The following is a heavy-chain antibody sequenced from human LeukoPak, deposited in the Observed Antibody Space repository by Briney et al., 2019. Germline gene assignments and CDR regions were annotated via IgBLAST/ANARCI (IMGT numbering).Heavy chain of an antibody. Sequence: GGSLRLFCAASGFTFSSYSMNWVRQAPGKGLEWVSSISSSSSYIYYADSVKGRFTISRDNAKNSLYLQMNSLRAEDTAVYYCARGGCSSTSCYYNWFDPWGQGALVTVSS. D-gene: IGHD2-2*01. CDR2: ISSSSSYI. CDR3: ARGGCSSTSCYYNWFDP. V-gene: IGHV3-21*01. CDR1: GFTFSSYS. J-gene: IGHJ5*02.